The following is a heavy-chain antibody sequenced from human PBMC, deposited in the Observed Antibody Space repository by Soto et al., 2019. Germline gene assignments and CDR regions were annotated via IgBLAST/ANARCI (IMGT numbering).Heavy chain of an antibody. J-gene: IGHJ6*02. CDR1: GGSISSSSYY. V-gene: IGHV4-39*01. CDR2: IYYSGST. CDR3: ARHAELRYFGWLSRHLYYYGMDV. Sequence: PSETLSLTCTVSGGSISSSSYYWGWIRQPPGKGLEWIGSIYYSGSTYYNPSLKSRVTISVDTSKNQFSLKLSSVTAADTAVYYCARHAELRYFGWLSRHLYYYGMDVWGQGTTVTVSS. D-gene: IGHD3-9*01.